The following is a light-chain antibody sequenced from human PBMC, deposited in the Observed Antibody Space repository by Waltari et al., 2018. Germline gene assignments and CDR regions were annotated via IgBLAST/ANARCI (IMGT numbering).Light chain of an antibody. CDR2: AAY. Sequence: DIQMPQSPPSLSASVGDRVTLTCRASQNIRTYLNWYQQTPGKAPRLLIYAAYTLRSCVPARFSASGSGTNFTLTISSLQPEDFATFYCQQTYSDPRTFGGGTKV. J-gene: IGKJ4*01. CDR3: QQTYSDPRT. V-gene: IGKV1-39*01. CDR1: QNIRTY.